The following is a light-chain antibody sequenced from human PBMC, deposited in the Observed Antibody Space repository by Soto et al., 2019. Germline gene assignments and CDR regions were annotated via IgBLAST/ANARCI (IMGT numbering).Light chain of an antibody. CDR2: DAF. V-gene: IGKV3-20*01. CDR3: QQYVSSPRT. CDR1: RSLDSGQ. J-gene: IGKJ1*01. Sequence: EIVLTQSPGTLSLSPGESATLSCRASRSLDSGQLAWYQQKVGRAPRLLIHDAFIRATGIPDRFSGSGSGTDFTLTISSLEPEDFAVYYCQQYVSSPRTFGQGTKVHIK.